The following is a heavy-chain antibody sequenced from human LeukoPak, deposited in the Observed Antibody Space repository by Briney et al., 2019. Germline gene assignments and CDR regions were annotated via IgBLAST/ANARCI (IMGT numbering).Heavy chain of an antibody. J-gene: IGHJ4*02. V-gene: IGHV4-34*01. CDR2: INHSGST. Sequence: SETLSLTCAVYGGSFSGYYWSWIRQPPGKGLEWMGEINHSGSTNYNPSLKSRVTISVDTSKNQFSLKLSSVTAADTAVYYCARGLASDSPRSDSSSWYVDYWGQGTLVTVSS. CDR3: ARGLASDSPRSDSSSWYVDY. CDR1: GGSFSGYY. D-gene: IGHD6-13*01.